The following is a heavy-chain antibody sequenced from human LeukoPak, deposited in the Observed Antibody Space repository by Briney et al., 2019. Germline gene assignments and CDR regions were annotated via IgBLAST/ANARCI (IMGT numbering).Heavy chain of an antibody. J-gene: IGHJ4*02. D-gene: IGHD6-19*01. V-gene: IGHV3-9*01. Sequence: GGSLRLSCAASGFTFSTYAMSWVRQAPGKGLEWVSGISWNSGSIDYADSVKGRFTISRDNAKNSLYLQMNSLRVEDTAFYYCAKDNRRHYTSGPNPDSLHWGQGALVTVSS. CDR2: ISWNSGSI. CDR1: GFTFSTYA. CDR3: AKDNRRHYTSGPNPDSLH.